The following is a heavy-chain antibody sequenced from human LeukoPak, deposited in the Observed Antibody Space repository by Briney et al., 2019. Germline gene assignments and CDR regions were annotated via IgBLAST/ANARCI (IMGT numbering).Heavy chain of an antibody. J-gene: IGHJ4*02. CDR3: ARRRAAGDFDY. Sequence: PSQTLSLTCAVSGGSVRSGGYYWTWIRQPPGKGLECIGHIHDTGNTYYNPSFRSRVTISVDRAKNQFSLNLTSVAATDTAVYYCARRRAAGDFDYWGLGSLVIVSS. V-gene: IGHV4-30-2*01. D-gene: IGHD6-13*01. CDR1: GGSVRSGGYY. CDR2: IHDTGNT.